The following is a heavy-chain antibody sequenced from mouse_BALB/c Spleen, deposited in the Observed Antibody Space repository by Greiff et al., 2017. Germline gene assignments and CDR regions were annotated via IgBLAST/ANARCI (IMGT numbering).Heavy chain of an antibody. V-gene: IGHV1-14*01. CDR3: ARDYYGSSPSYAMDY. CDR1: GYTFTSYV. J-gene: IGHJ4*01. CDR2: INPYNDGT. Sequence: EVQLVESGPELVKPGASVKMSCKASGYTFTSYVMHWVKQKPGQGLEWIGYINPYNDGTKYNEKFKGKATLTSDKSSSTAYMELSSLTSEDSAVYYCARDYYGSSPSYAMDYWGQGTSVTVSS. D-gene: IGHD1-1*01.